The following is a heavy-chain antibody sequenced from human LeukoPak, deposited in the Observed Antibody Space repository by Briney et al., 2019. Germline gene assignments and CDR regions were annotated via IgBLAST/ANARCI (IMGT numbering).Heavy chain of an antibody. J-gene: IGHJ4*02. CDR1: GFTFSSYW. CDR2: INSHGSIT. D-gene: IGHD3-22*01. Sequence: GGSLRLSCAASGFTFSSYWMHWVRQAPGKGLVWVSRINSHGSITSYAGSMKGRFTISRDNAKNTLYLQVNSLRAEDTALYYCARDYYDTEGYYSAEFDSWGQGTQVTVPS. V-gene: IGHV3-74*01. CDR3: ARDYYDTEGYYSAEFDS.